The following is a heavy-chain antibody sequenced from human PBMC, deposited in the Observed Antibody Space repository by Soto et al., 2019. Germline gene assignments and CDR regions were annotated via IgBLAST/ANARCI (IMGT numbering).Heavy chain of an antibody. CDR3: ARALVGYNPGPFDY. CDR2: ISSSSSYV. J-gene: IGHJ4*02. CDR1: GLTFGSFS. V-gene: IGHV3-21*01. Sequence: PGSSLRLSCAALGLTFGSFSMNWVRQAPGKVLEWVSSISSSSSYVYYADSLKVRFTISRDNAKNSLYLQMNSLRADDTAVYYCARALVGYNPGPFDYWGQGTLVTGSS. D-gene: IGHD5-12*01.